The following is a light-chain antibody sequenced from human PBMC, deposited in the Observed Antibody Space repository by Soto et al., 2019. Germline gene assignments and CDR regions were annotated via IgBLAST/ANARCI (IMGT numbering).Light chain of an antibody. CDR3: CSYAGPSTI. CDR2: EGT. V-gene: IGLV2-23*01. Sequence: QSVLTQPASVSGSPGQSITISCTGTSSDVGSYNFVSWFQQHPGNVPKLIIYEGTERPSGVSNRFSASKSGNTASLTISGLQPEDEADYYCCSYAGPSTIFGGGTKLTVL. CDR1: SSDVGSYNF. J-gene: IGLJ2*01.